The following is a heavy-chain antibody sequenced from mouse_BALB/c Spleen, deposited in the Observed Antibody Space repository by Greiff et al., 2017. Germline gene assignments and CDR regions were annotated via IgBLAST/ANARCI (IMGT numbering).Heavy chain of an antibody. D-gene: IGHD2-14*01. V-gene: IGHV14-3*02. CDR2: IDPANGNT. CDR1: GFNIKDTY. J-gene: IGHJ3*01. Sequence: VQLQQSGAELVKPGASVKLSCTASGFNIKDTYMHWVKQRPEQGLEWIGRIDPANGNTKYDPKFQGKATITADTSSNTAYLQLSSLTSEDTAVYYGARGYRYDGWFAYWGQGTLVTVSA. CDR3: ARGYRYDGWFAY.